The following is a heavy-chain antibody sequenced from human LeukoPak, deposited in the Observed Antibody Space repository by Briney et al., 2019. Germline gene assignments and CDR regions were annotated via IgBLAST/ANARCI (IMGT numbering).Heavy chain of an antibody. CDR1: GFTFTDYY. CDR3: AKVAGLDAFDI. Sequence: GGSLRLSCAASGFTFTDYYMSWVRQAPGKRLEWVSCISSSGYTTYYADSVKGRVTISRDNAKNSLFLQMNSLRAEDTAVYYCAKVAGLDAFDIWGQGTMVTVSS. V-gene: IGHV3-11*01. CDR2: ISSSGYTT. J-gene: IGHJ3*02. D-gene: IGHD6-25*01.